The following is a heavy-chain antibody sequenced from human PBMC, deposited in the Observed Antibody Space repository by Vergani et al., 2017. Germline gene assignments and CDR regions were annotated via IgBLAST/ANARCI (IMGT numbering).Heavy chain of an antibody. CDR2: IDPSDSYT. Sequence: EVQLVQSGAEVKKPGESLRISCKGSGYSFTSHWISWVRQMPGKGLEWMGRIDPSDSYTNYSPSFQGHVTISTDKSISTAYLQWSSLKASDTAMYYCARHTTYYYNSSGYYYGXFDPWGQGTLVTVSS. CDR3: ARHTTYYYNSSGYYYGXFDP. V-gene: IGHV5-10-1*03. J-gene: IGHJ5*02. D-gene: IGHD3-22*01. CDR1: GYSFTSHW.